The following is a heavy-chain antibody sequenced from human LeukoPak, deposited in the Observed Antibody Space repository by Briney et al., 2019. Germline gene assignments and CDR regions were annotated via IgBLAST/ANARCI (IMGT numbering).Heavy chain of an antibody. CDR2: IIPILGIA. D-gene: IGHD2-15*01. Sequence: SVKVSCKASGGTFSSYAISWVRQAPGQGLEWMGRIIPILGIANYAQKFQGRVTITADKSTSTAYMELSSLRSEDTAVYYCASPLVVVAATHDAFDIWGQGTMVTVSS. CDR3: ASPLVVVAATHDAFDI. CDR1: GGTFSSYA. V-gene: IGHV1-69*04. J-gene: IGHJ3*02.